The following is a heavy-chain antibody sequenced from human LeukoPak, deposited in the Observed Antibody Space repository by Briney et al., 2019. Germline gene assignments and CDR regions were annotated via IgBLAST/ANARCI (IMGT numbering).Heavy chain of an antibody. V-gene: IGHV3-30*02. CDR2: IWYDGSNK. D-gene: IGHD2-15*01. Sequence: GGSLRLSCAASGFTFSSYGMHWVRQAPGKGLEWVALIWYDGSNKYYADSVKGRLTISRDNSKNTLYLQMNSLRAEDTAVYYCARGRAPKLFVTKTWFAPWGQGPLVTVSS. CDR3: ARGRAPKLFVTKTWFAP. J-gene: IGHJ5*02. CDR1: GFTFSSYG.